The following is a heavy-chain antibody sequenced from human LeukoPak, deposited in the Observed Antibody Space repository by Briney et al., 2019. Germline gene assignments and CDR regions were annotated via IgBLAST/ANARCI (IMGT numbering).Heavy chain of an antibody. D-gene: IGHD1-26*01. Sequence: PSETLSLTCTVSGGSISSGGYYWSWIRQHPGKGLEWIGYIYYSGSTYYNPSLKSRVTISVDTSKNQFSLKLGSVTAADTAVYYCARGARWELPDGDGMYGFDYWGQGTLVTVSS. J-gene: IGHJ4*02. CDR3: ARGARWELPDGDGMYGFDY. CDR2: IYYSGST. V-gene: IGHV4-31*03. CDR1: GGSISSGGYY.